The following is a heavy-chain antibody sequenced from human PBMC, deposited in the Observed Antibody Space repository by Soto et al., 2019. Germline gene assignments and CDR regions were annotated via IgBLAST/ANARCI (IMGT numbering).Heavy chain of an antibody. D-gene: IGHD2-15*01. CDR2: ISGSGGST. Sequence: GGSLRLSCAASGFTFSSYAMSWVRQAPGKGLEWVSAISGSGGSTYYADSVKGRFTISRDNSKNTPYLQMNSLRAEDTAVYYCAKGGPVDYYYYYYYMDVWGKGTTVTVSS. CDR3: AKGGPVDYYYYYYYMDV. V-gene: IGHV3-23*01. J-gene: IGHJ6*03. CDR1: GFTFSSYA.